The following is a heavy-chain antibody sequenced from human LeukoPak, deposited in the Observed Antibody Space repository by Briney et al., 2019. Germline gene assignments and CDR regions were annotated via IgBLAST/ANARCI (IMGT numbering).Heavy chain of an antibody. D-gene: IGHD3-16*02. Sequence: SQTLSLTCAISGDSVSSNSAAWNWIRQSPSRGLEWLGRTYYRSKWYNDYAVSVKSRITINPDTSKNQFSLQLNSVTPEDTAVYYCARGRGQYDYVWGSYRSGVWFDPWGQGTLVTVSS. CDR3: ARGRGQYDYVWGSYRSGVWFDP. V-gene: IGHV6-1*01. CDR1: GDSVSSNSAA. CDR2: TYYRSKWYN. J-gene: IGHJ5*02.